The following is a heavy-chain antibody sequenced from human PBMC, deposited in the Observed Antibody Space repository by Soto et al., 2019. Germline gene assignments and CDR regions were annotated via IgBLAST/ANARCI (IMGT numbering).Heavy chain of an antibody. Sequence: EVQLLESWGGLVQPGGSLRLSCAASGFTFSSYAMNWVRQAPGKGLEWVSVISGSGGSTYYADSVKGRFTISRDNSKNTLYLQMNSLRADDTAVYYCASRSSGWYFDYWGQGTLVTVSS. J-gene: IGHJ4*02. D-gene: IGHD6-19*01. CDR2: ISGSGGST. CDR1: GFTFSSYA. V-gene: IGHV3-23*01. CDR3: ASRSSGWYFDY.